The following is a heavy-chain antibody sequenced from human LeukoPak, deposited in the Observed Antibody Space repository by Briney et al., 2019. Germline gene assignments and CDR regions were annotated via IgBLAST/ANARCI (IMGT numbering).Heavy chain of an antibody. D-gene: IGHD1-26*01. J-gene: IGHJ3*01. CDR2: INHSGST. CDR3: ARHRGRLLKAFDV. V-gene: IGHV4-34*01. CDR1: GGSFSGYY. Sequence: PSETLSLTCAVYGGSFSGYYWSWIRQPPGKGLEWIGEINHSGSTNYNPSLKSRVTISVDTSKNQFSLKLSSVTAADTAVYYCARHRGRLLKAFDVWGQGTMVTVSS.